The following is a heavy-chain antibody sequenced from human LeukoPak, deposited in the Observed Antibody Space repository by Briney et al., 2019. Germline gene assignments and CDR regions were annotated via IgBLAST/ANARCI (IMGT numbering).Heavy chain of an antibody. Sequence: GGSLRLSCAASGFTFNSYAIHWVRQAPGKGLEWVAVISYDGSNKYYAESVKGRFTISRDNSKNTLYLQLNSLRPDDTAVYYCARDQLAYSGYDTLFNYWGQGTLVTVSS. CDR1: GFTFNSYA. J-gene: IGHJ4*02. CDR2: ISYDGSNK. CDR3: ARDQLAYSGYDTLFNY. D-gene: IGHD5-12*01. V-gene: IGHV3-30*04.